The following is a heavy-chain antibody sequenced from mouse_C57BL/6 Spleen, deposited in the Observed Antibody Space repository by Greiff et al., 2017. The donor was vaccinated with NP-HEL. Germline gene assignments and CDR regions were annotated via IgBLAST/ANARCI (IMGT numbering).Heavy chain of an antibody. V-gene: IGHV5-2*01. CDR2: INSDGGST. CDR3: ARLLPDLYGKGHYYAMDY. CDR1: EYEFPSHD. Sequence: DVMLVESGGGLVQPGESLKLSCESNEYEFPSHDMSWVRKTPEKRLELVAAINSDGGSTYYPDTMERRFIISRDNTKKTLYLQMSSLRSEDTALYYCARLLPDLYGKGHYYAMDYWGQGTSVTVSS. J-gene: IGHJ4*01. D-gene: IGHD1-1*01.